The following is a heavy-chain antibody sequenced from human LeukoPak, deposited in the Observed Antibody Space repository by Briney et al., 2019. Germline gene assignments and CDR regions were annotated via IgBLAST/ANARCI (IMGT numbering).Heavy chain of an antibody. J-gene: IGHJ3*02. Sequence: PGGSLRLSCAASGFTVSSNYMSWVRQAPGKGLEWVGRIRNKAKSYTTEYAASVKGRFTISRDDSKNSLYLQMNSLKTEDTAVYYCARVGDYYDSNGYSVDAFDIWGQGTMVTVSS. CDR3: ARVGDYYDSNGYSVDAFDI. V-gene: IGHV3-72*01. CDR2: IRNKAKSYTT. CDR1: GFTVSSNY. D-gene: IGHD3-22*01.